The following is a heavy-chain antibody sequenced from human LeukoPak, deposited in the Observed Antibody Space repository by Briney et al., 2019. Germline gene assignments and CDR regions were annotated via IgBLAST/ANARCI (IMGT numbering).Heavy chain of an antibody. CDR3: ASISGSYYSEFDP. J-gene: IGHJ5*02. D-gene: IGHD1-26*01. CDR1: GGSISSYY. Sequence: PSETLSLTCTVSGGSISSYYWSWIRQPPGKGLEWIGYIYYSGSTNYNPSLKSRVTISVDTSKNQFSLKLSSVTAADTAVYYCASISGSYYSEFDPWGQGTLVTVSS. CDR2: IYYSGST. V-gene: IGHV4-59*01.